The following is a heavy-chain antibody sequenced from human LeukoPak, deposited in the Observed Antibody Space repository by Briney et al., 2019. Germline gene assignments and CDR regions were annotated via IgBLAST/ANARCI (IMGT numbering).Heavy chain of an antibody. V-gene: IGHV3-23*01. CDR1: GFTFNNYA. Sequence: PGGSLRLSCAASGFTFNNYAMNWVRQAPGKGLEWVSVISGSSGSTYYADSVKGRFTISRDNSKNTLYLQMNSLRAEDTVVYYCAKGALVVPAPSDYFDYWGQGTLVTVSS. D-gene: IGHD2-2*01. J-gene: IGHJ4*02. CDR2: ISGSSGST. CDR3: AKGALVVPAPSDYFDY.